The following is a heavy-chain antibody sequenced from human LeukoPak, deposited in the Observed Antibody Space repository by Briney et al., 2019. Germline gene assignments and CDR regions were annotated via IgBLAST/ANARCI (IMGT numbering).Heavy chain of an antibody. D-gene: IGHD3-3*01. CDR2: IYTSGST. V-gene: IGHV4-4*09. CDR1: GGSISSYY. CDR3: ARPGITIFGVVEPKFDP. J-gene: IGHJ5*02. Sequence: KPSETLSLTCTVSGGSISSYYWSWIRQPPGKGLEWIGYIYTSGSTNYNPSLKSRVTISVDTSKNQFSLKLSSVTAADKAVYYCARPGITIFGVVEPKFDPWGQGTLVTVSS.